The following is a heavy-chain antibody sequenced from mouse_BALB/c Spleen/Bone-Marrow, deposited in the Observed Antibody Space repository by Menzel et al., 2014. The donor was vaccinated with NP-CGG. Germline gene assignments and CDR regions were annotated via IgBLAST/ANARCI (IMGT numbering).Heavy chain of an antibody. Sequence: VQLQHSGAELVRPGASVKLSCKASGYTFTGYWMNWVKQRPGQGLEWIGMIDPSDSETHYNQMFKDKATLSVDKSSSTAYMQLSSLTSDDSAVYYCARKYGKGGDYWGQGTTLTVSS. J-gene: IGHJ2*01. CDR1: GYTFTGYW. CDR2: IDPSDSET. D-gene: IGHD2-10*02. CDR3: ARKYGKGGDY. V-gene: IGHV1-61*01.